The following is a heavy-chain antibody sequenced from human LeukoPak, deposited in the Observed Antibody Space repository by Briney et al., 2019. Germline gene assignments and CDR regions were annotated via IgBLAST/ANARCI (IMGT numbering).Heavy chain of an antibody. V-gene: IGHV3-48*03. CDR1: GFTFRTHV. CDR3: ARDGSTVTTNYYYAMDV. CDR2: ISSSGSKI. Sequence: PGGSLRPSCAASGFTFRTHVMNWVRQAPGKGLEWVSYISSSGSKIYYADSAKGRFTISRDNAKNLLYLQMNSLRAEDTAVYYCARDGSTVTTNYYYAMDVWGQGTTVTVSS. J-gene: IGHJ6*02. D-gene: IGHD4-17*01.